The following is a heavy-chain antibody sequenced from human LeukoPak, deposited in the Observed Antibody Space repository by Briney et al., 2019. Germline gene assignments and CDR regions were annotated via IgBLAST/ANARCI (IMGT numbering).Heavy chain of an antibody. CDR2: IKYDGREI. V-gene: IGHV3-7*01. J-gene: IGHJ5*02. D-gene: IGHD7-27*01. CDR1: GFTFSNSW. Sequence: GGSLRLSCAGSGFTFSNSWMFWARQAPGEGLEWVAHIKYDGREICYVDSVRGRFRISRDNAKNSLYLYMYSLSPDHAAVYYCVKDWGPWGQGTLVIVSS. CDR3: VKDWGP.